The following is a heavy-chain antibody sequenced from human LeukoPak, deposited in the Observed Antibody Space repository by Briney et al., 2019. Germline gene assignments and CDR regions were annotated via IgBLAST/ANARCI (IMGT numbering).Heavy chain of an antibody. CDR3: ARDPYSGNYGAYYYYYMDV. CDR2: ISSRSNSI. V-gene: IGHV3-11*04. Sequence: PGGSLRLSCAASGFTFSDYYMSWIRQAPGKGLEWVSYISSRSNSIYYADSVKGRFTISRDNAKNSLYLQMDSLRVEDTAVYYCARDPYSGNYGAYYYYYMDVWGKGTTVTISS. D-gene: IGHD1-26*01. CDR1: GFTFSDYY. J-gene: IGHJ6*03.